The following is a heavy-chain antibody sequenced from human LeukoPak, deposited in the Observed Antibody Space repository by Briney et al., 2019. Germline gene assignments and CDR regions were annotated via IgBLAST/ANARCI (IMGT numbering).Heavy chain of an antibody. J-gene: IGHJ6*03. CDR3: ARERRDYYYYYYMDV. CDR1: GFTFTSSA. V-gene: IGHV1-58*02. Sequence: SVKVSCKASGFTFTSSAMQWVRQARGQRLEWIGWIVVGSGNTNYAQKFQGRVTITADKSTSTAYMELSSLRSEDTAVYYCARERRDYYYYYYMDVWGKGTTVTVSS. CDR2: IVVGSGNT.